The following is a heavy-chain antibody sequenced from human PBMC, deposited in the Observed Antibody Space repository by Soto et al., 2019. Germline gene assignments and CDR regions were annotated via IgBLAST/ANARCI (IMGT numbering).Heavy chain of an antibody. CDR3: ATGLHFYATPDY. V-gene: IGHV4-59*01. J-gene: IGHJ4*02. CDR1: GASMTSYY. Sequence: QVQLQESGPGLVKPSETLSLTCTVSGASMTSYYWTWIRQPPGKGLEWIGYIYYSGGANYNPSLKSRVTISLDTSKNQVSLKLNSVTTADTAVYYCATGLHFYATPDYWGQGSLVTVSS. CDR2: IYYSGGA. D-gene: IGHD2-2*01.